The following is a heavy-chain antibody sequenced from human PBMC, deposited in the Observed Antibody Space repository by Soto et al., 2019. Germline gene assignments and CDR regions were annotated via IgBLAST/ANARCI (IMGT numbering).Heavy chain of an antibody. CDR1: GFTFSSYS. D-gene: IGHD2-15*01. V-gene: IGHV3-21*01. CDR3: ASSLGGYCSGGSCQRFDY. J-gene: IGHJ4*02. CDR2: ISSSSSYI. Sequence: EVQLVESGGGLVKPGGSLRLSCAASGFTFSSYSMNWVLQAPGTGLEWVSSISSSSSYIYYADSVKGRFTIYRDNAKNALYLHMHGLRAEDTAVYYCASSLGGYCSGGSCQRFDYWGQGTLVTVSS.